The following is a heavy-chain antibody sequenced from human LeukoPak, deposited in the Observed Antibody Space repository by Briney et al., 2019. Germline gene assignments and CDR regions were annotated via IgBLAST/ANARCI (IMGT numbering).Heavy chain of an antibody. CDR2: ISSSSSYI. V-gene: IGHV3-21*01. Sequence: GGSLRLSCAASGFTFSSYSMNWVRQAPGKGLEWVSSISSSSSYIYYADSVKGRFTISRDNAKNSLYLQMNSLRAEDTAVYYCARDRGRSHLFDYWGQGTLVTVSS. D-gene: IGHD3-10*01. CDR1: GFTFSSYS. J-gene: IGHJ4*02. CDR3: ARDRGRSHLFDY.